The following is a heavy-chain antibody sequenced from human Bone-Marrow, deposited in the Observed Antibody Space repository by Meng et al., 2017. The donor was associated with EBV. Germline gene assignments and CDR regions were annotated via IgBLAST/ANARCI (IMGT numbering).Heavy chain of an antibody. CDR2: LIPIFGTK. Sequence: TVSVRPPEGIFISDVYSWVRPRPGKGLEWMGGLIPIFGTKNYEKKFQGIVTITADKPTTKAYMELRSLRSEDTAVYYWARGGVRGKWEVPFHYWGQGTLVTVSS. CDR1: EGIFISDV. D-gene: IGHD1-26*01. V-gene: IGHV1-69*06. CDR3: ARGGVRGKWEVPFHY. J-gene: IGHJ4*02.